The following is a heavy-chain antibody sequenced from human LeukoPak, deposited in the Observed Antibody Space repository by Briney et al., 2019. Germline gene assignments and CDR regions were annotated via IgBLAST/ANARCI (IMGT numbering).Heavy chain of an antibody. CDR3: ARGVEMATISFDI. CDR2: IYYSGST. V-gene: IGHV4-59*01. CDR1: GGSISSYY. J-gene: IGHJ3*02. Sequence: SETLSLTCTVSGGSISSYYWSWIRQPPGKGLEWIGYIYYSGSTNYNPSLKSRVTISVDTSKNQFSLKLSSVTAADTAVYYCARGVEMATISFDIWGQGTMVTVSS. D-gene: IGHD5-24*01.